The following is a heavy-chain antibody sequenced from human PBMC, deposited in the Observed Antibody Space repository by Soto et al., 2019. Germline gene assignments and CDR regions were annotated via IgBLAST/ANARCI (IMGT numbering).Heavy chain of an antibody. V-gene: IGHV4-31*03. Sequence: PSETLSLTCSVSGGSISTGGTYWSWARLLPGKGLQWVGYIYYTGAAYYNPALQSRVTISLDTSENQFSLRLTSVTAADTAFYYCASGTFYTISFDFWGQGRQVTVSS. CDR2: IYYTGAA. J-gene: IGHJ4*02. CDR3: ASGTFYTISFDF. CDR1: GGSISTGGTY. D-gene: IGHD3-16*01.